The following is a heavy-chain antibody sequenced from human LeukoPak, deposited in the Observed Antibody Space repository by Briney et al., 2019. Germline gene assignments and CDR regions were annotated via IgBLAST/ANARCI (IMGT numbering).Heavy chain of an antibody. CDR2: ISSNGGST. CDR3: VKALMGGSYVSVD. Sequence: TGGSLRLSCSASGFTFSNYAMHWVSQAPGKGLEYVSAISSNGGSTYYADSVKGRFTISRDNSKNTLYLQMSSLRAEDTAVYYCVKALMGGSYVSVDWGQGTLATVSS. V-gene: IGHV3-64D*06. D-gene: IGHD1-26*01. J-gene: IGHJ4*02. CDR1: GFTFSNYA.